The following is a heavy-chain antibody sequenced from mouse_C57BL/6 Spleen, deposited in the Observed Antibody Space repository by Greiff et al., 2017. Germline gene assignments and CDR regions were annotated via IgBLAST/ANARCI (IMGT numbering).Heavy chain of an antibody. CDR2: IHPNSGST. V-gene: IGHV1-64*01. D-gene: IGHD4-1*01. Sequence: VQLQQPGAELVKPGASVKLSCKASGYTFTSYWMHWVKQRPGQGLERIGMIHPNSGSTNYDEKFKSKATLTVDKSSSTAYMQLSSLTSEDSAVYYCARVGGYFDYWGQGTTLTVSS. J-gene: IGHJ2*01. CDR1: GYTFTSYW. CDR3: ARVGGYFDY.